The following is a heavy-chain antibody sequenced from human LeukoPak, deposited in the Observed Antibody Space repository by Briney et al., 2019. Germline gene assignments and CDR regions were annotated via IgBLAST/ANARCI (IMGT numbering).Heavy chain of an antibody. Sequence: GGSLRLPCTDSELTFNTYRMTWVRQAPGKGLKWVASVNDDGSAMKHLDSVKGRFTISRDNAKRSLYLQMNSLRVEDTAVYYCVQSAHFFHWRRGILVTVSS. J-gene: IGHJ4*02. D-gene: IGHD2/OR15-2a*01. V-gene: IGHV3-7*01. CDR1: ELTFNTYR. CDR2: VNDDGSAM. CDR3: VQSAHFFH.